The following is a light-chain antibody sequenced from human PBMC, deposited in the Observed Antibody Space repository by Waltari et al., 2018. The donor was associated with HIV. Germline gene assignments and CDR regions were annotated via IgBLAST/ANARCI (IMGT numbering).Light chain of an antibody. Sequence: SVLTQPPSVSGAPGQRVTISCPGSSSNIGAGYDVPRYQQLPGTAPKLLIYGNSNRPSGVPDRFSGSKSGTSASLAITGLQAEDEADYYCQSYDSSLSGRVFGGGTKLTVL. CDR3: QSYDSSLSGRV. J-gene: IGLJ3*02. CDR1: SSNIGAGYD. CDR2: GNS. V-gene: IGLV1-40*01.